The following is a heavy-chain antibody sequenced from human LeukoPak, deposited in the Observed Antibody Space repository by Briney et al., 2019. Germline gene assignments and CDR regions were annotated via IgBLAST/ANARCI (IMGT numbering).Heavy chain of an antibody. CDR3: ARVGSSGVGRLDY. Sequence: GASVKVSCKASGGTFSSYAISWVRQAPGQGLEWMGGIIPIFGTANYAQKFQGRVTITTDESTSTAYMELSSLRSEDTAVYYCARVGSSGVGRLDYWGQGTLVTVSS. V-gene: IGHV1-69*05. CDR2: IIPIFGTA. J-gene: IGHJ4*02. D-gene: IGHD6-19*01. CDR1: GGTFSSYA.